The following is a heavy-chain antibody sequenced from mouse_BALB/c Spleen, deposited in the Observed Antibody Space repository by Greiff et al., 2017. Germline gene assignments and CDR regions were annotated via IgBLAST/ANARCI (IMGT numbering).Heavy chain of an antibody. Sequence: EVQLQESGPELMKPVASVKISCKASGYSFTSYYMHWVKQSHGKSLEWIGYIDPFNGGTSYNQKFKGKATLTVDKSSSTAYMHLSSLTSEDSAVYYCASYGNYPFAYWGQGTLVTVSA. J-gene: IGHJ3*01. CDR1: GYSFTSYY. CDR2: IDPFNGGT. V-gene: IGHV1S135*01. CDR3: ASYGNYPFAY. D-gene: IGHD2-1*01.